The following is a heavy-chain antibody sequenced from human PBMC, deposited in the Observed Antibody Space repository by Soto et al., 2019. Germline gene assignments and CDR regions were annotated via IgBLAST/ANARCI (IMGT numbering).Heavy chain of an antibody. CDR2: ISSSSSYI. J-gene: IGHJ4*02. V-gene: IGHV3-21*01. Sequence: EVQLVESGGGLVKPGGSLRLSCAASGFTFSSYSMNWVRQAPGKGLEWVSSISSSSSYIYYADSVKGRFTISRDNAKNSLYLQMNSLRAEDTAVYYCARDRTYLGTFADYWGQGTLVTVSS. CDR3: ARDRTYLGTFADY. CDR1: GFTFSSYS. D-gene: IGHD1-1*01.